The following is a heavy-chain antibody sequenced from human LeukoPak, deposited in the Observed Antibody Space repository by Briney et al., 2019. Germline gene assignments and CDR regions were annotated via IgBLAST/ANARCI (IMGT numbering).Heavy chain of an antibody. D-gene: IGHD3-22*01. CDR3: ARVGYYDSSAAGGDP. J-gene: IGHJ5*02. CDR1: GYTFTSYG. Sequence: ASVKVSCKASGYTFTSYGISWVRQAPGQGLEWMGRINPNSGGTNYAQKFQGRVTMTRDTSISTASMELSRLRSDDTAVYYCARVGYYDSSAAGGDPWGQGTLVTVSS. CDR2: INPNSGGT. V-gene: IGHV1-2*06.